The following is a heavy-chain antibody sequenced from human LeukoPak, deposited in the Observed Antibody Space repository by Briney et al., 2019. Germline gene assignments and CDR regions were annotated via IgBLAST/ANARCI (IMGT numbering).Heavy chain of an antibody. CDR2: INSDGSWT. CDR1: GNYW. J-gene: IGHJ4*02. CDR3: VSFYETY. D-gene: IGHD2/OR15-2a*01. V-gene: IGHV3-74*01. Sequence: GGSLRLSCAASGNYWMHWVRQAPGKGLVWVSHINSDGSWTSYADSVKGRFTISKDNAKNTVYLQMNSLRAEDTAVHYCVSFYETYWGRGTLVTVSS.